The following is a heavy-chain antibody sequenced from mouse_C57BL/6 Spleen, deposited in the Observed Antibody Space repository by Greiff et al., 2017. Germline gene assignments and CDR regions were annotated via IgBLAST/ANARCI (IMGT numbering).Heavy chain of an antibody. V-gene: IGHV5-4*01. CDR2: ISDGGSYT. Sequence: VQLQQSGGGLVKPGGSLKLSCAASGFTFSSYAMSWVRQTPEKRLEWVATISDGGSYTYYPDNVKGRFTISRDNAKNNLYLQMSHLKSEDTAMYYCARSITTVVADWYFDVWGTGTTVTVSS. CDR1: GFTFSSYA. J-gene: IGHJ1*03. D-gene: IGHD1-1*01. CDR3: ARSITTVVADWYFDV.